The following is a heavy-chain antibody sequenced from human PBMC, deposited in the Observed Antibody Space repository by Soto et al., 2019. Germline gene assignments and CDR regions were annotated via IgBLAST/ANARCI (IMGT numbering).Heavy chain of an antibody. CDR2: IYPGDSDI. CDR3: ARRAGGDAFDI. J-gene: IGHJ3*02. V-gene: IGHV5-51*01. CDR1: GYSFSNYW. Sequence: EVQLVPSGAEVKKPGESLKISCKASGYSFSNYWIGWVRQMPGKGLEWMGIIYPGDSDIRYSPFFQGQVAISADKSVSTAFLQWSSLKASDTAMYYCARRAGGDAFDIWGQGTLVTVSS.